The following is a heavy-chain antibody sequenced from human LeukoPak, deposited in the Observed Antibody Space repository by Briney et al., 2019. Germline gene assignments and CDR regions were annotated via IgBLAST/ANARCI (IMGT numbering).Heavy chain of an antibody. CDR2: IIPIFGTA. V-gene: IGHV1-69*13. Sequence: SVKVSCKASGGTFSSYAISWVRQAPGQGLEWMGGIIPIFGTANYAQKFQGRVTITADESTSTAYMELSSLRSEDTAVYYCARAVYYYDSSGYYPARYYYYYGMDVWGQGTTVTVSS. J-gene: IGHJ6*02. CDR1: GGTFSSYA. CDR3: ARAVYYYDSSGYYPARYYYYYGMDV. D-gene: IGHD3-22*01.